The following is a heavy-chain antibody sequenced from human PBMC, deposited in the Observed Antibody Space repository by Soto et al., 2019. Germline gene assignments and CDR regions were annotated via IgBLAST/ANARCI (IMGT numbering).Heavy chain of an antibody. CDR1: GGSFSGYY. D-gene: IGHD2-21*02. V-gene: IGHV4-34*01. CDR2: INHSGST. Sequence: PSETLSLTCAVYGGSFSGYYWSWIRQPPGKGLEWIGEINHSGSTNYNPSLKNRVTISVDTSKNQFSLKVSSVTAADTAVYYCARHEDCYGGACSTGRWFDPWGLGTLVTVSS. J-gene: IGHJ5*02. CDR3: ARHEDCYGGACSTGRWFDP.